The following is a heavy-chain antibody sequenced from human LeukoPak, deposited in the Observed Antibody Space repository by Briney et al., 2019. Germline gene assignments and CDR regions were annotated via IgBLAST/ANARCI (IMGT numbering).Heavy chain of an antibody. D-gene: IGHD4-17*01. CDR2: IYYSGST. V-gene: IGHV4-39*07. J-gene: IGHJ4*02. Sequence: SETLPLTCTVSGGSISSSSYKWGWIRQPPGKGLEWIGSIYYSGSTFYSPSLKSRVTISVDTSKNQFSLKLSSVTAADTAVYYCARVGGDGDYAGDYWGQGTLVTVSS. CDR3: ARVGGDGDYAGDY. CDR1: GGSISSSSYK.